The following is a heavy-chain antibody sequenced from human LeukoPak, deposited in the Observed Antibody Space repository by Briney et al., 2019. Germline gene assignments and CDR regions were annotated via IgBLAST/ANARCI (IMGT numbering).Heavy chain of an antibody. V-gene: IGHV3-15*01. CDR2: IKSKTNGGTT. CDR3: ATDDCTGTSCYVVD. CDR1: GFILSNPW. Sequence: GGSLRLSCAASGFILSNPWMSWVRQAPGKGLEWVGRIKSKTNGGTTDYPTPVKGRFTISRDDSKNTLYLQMNSLKIEDTGVYYCATDDCTGTSCYVVDWGQGTLVTVSS. J-gene: IGHJ4*02. D-gene: IGHD2-2*01.